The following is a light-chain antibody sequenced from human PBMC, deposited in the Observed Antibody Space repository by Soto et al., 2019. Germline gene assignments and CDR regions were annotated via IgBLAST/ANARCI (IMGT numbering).Light chain of an antibody. CDR2: DVF. CDR3: ESYEGSNNVV. J-gene: IGLJ2*01. Sequence: QSALTQPPSASGSPGQPVTISCSGTSTDIGGYYYVSWYQQHPGKAPKLLVYDVFKRPSGVPDRFSGSKSGNSASLTVFGLQAEDEADYYCESYEGSNNVVFGGGTKVTVL. V-gene: IGLV2-8*01. CDR1: STDIGGYYY.